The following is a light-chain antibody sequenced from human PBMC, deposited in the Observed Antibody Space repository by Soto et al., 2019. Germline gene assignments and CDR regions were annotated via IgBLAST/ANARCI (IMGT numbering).Light chain of an antibody. CDR3: QQYYSSPLT. CDR1: QTINNY. V-gene: IGKV1-39*01. CDR2: AAS. Sequence: DIQMTQSPSSLSASVGDRVTITCRASQTINNYVSWYQQKPGKAPKSLIYAASTLQRGVPTRFSGSGSGTDFTLTINSLQPEDSAIYYCQQYYSSPLTFGGGTKVEIK. J-gene: IGKJ4*01.